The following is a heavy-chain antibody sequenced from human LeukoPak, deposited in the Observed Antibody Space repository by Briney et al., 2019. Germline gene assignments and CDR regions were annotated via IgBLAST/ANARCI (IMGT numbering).Heavy chain of an antibody. J-gene: IGHJ6*02. V-gene: IGHV4-34*01. Sequence: SETLSLTCAVYGGSYSGYYWSWIRQPPGKGLERIGEINHSGSTNYNPSLKSRVTISVDTSKNQFSLKLSSVTAADTAVYYCARARSGSSYYYGMDVWGQGTTVTVSS. CDR3: ARARSGSSYYYGMDV. CDR1: GGSYSGYY. D-gene: IGHD3-10*01. CDR2: INHSGST.